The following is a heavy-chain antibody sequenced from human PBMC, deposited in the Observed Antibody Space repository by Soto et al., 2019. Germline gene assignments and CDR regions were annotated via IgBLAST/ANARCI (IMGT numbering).Heavy chain of an antibody. Sequence: QVQLQESGPGLVKPSETLSLTCTVSGGSITRGGYYWSWIRQHPGKGLEWIGYIYNSGTTYYNPSLQSRVTISVDTSKNQFSLKRTSVTAADTAVYYCARDPAPWGQGTLVTVSS. CDR3: ARDPAP. CDR1: GGSITRGGYY. V-gene: IGHV4-31*03. J-gene: IGHJ5*02. CDR2: IYNSGTT.